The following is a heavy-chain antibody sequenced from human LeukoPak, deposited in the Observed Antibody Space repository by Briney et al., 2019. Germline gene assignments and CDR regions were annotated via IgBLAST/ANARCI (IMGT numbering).Heavy chain of an antibody. J-gene: IGHJ4*02. CDR3: AREVSEGFDF. V-gene: IGHV3-30-3*01. Sequence: GGSLRLSCAASGFTFSSYAMHWVRQAPGKGLEWVAVISYDGSNKYYADSVKGRFTISRDNSKNSLYLQMNSLRAEDTALYYCAREVSEGFDFWGQGTLVTVSS. CDR2: ISYDGSNK. D-gene: IGHD3-22*01. CDR1: GFTFSSYA.